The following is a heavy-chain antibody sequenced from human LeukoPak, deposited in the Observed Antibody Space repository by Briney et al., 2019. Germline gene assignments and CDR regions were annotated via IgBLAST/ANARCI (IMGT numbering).Heavy chain of an antibody. J-gene: IGHJ6*03. D-gene: IGHD2-21*02. Sequence: GGSLRLSCAASGFTFSNDAMSWVRQAPGKGLEWVSSISDSGDNTYDADSVKGRFTISRDNSKNTLYLQMNSLRAEDTAVYYCARAYCGGDCYSVYYYYYYMDVWGKGTTVTVSS. V-gene: IGHV3-23*01. CDR2: ISDSGDNT. CDR1: GFTFSNDA. CDR3: ARAYCGGDCYSVYYYYYYMDV.